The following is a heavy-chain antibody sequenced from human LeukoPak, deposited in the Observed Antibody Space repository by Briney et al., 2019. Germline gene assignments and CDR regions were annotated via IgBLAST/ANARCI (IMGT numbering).Heavy chain of an antibody. Sequence: ASVKVSCKASGYTFTGYYMHWVRQAPGQGLGWMGWINPNSGGTNYAQKFQGRVTMTRDTSISPAYIELSRLRSDDTAVYYCARDPRYDFWSGYFPTWGQGTLVTVSS. D-gene: IGHD3-3*01. CDR2: INPNSGGT. CDR3: ARDPRYDFWSGYFPT. J-gene: IGHJ5*02. V-gene: IGHV1-2*02. CDR1: GYTFTGYY.